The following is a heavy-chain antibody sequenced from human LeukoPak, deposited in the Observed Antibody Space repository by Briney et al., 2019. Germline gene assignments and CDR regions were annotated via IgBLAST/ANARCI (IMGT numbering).Heavy chain of an antibody. CDR3: ARLHCSSTSCYEDWFDP. J-gene: IGHJ5*02. Sequence: GESLKISCKGSGYSFTSYWISWVRQMPGKGLEWMGRIDPSDSYTNYSPSFQGHVTISADKSISTAYLQWSSLKASDTAMYYCARLHCSSTSCYEDWFDPWGQRTLVTVSS. CDR1: GYSFTSYW. CDR2: IDPSDSYT. D-gene: IGHD2-2*01. V-gene: IGHV5-10-1*01.